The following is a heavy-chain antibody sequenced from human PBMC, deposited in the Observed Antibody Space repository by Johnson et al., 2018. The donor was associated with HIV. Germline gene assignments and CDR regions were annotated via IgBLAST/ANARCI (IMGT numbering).Heavy chain of an antibody. D-gene: IGHD3-10*01. Sequence: QMLLVESGGGLVKPGGSLRLSCAASGFTFSSYAMHWVRQAPGKGLEWVAVISYDGSNKYYADSVKGRFTISRDNSKNTLYLQMNSLRAEDPAIYYCARAPGNDAFDIWGQGTMVTVSS. CDR1: GFTFSSYA. J-gene: IGHJ3*02. CDR3: ARAPGNDAFDI. V-gene: IGHV3-30-3*01. CDR2: ISYDGSNK.